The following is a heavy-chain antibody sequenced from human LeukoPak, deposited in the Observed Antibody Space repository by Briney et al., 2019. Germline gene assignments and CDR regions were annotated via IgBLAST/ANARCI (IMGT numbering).Heavy chain of an antibody. J-gene: IGHJ4*02. CDR2: MSASDAGT. V-gene: IGHV3-23*01. D-gene: IGHD6-19*01. Sequence: GGSLRLSCAASGFTFSNAYMNWVRQGPGKGLEWVSTMSASDAGTYYADSVKGRFTISRDNSKNTLYLQMNSLRAEDTAVYYCAKGSAVADIYFDYWGQGTLVTVSS. CDR3: AKGSAVADIYFDY. CDR1: GFTFSNAY.